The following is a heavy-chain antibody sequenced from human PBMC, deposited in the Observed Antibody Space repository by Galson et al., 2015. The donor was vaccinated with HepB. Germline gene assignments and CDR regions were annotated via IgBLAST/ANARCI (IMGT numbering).Heavy chain of an antibody. V-gene: IGHV4-4*07. CDR3: ARGPDYYGSGRYGMDV. Sequence: SETLSLTCTVSGGSISSYYWSWIRQPAGKGLEWIGRIYTSGSTNYNPSLKSRVTMSVDTSKNQFSLKLSSVTAADTAVYYCARGPDYYGSGRYGMDVWGQGTTVTVSS. CDR1: GGSISSYY. CDR2: IYTSGST. J-gene: IGHJ6*02. D-gene: IGHD3-10*01.